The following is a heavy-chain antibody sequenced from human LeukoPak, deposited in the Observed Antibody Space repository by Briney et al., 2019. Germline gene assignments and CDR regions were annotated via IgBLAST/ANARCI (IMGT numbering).Heavy chain of an antibody. CDR1: GCTFTGYY. D-gene: IGHD3-10*01. CDR3: ARITPRNYYGSGSYRSELDY. V-gene: IGHV1-2*02. J-gene: IGHJ4*02. Sequence: GASVKVSCKASGCTFTGYYMHWVRQAPGQGLEWMGWINPNSGGTNYAQKFQGRVTMTRDTSISTAYMELSRLRSDDTAVYYCARITPRNYYGSGSYRSELDYWGQGTLVTVSS. CDR2: INPNSGGT.